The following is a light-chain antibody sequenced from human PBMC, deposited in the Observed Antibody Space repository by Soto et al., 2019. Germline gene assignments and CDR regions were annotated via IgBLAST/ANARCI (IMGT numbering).Light chain of an antibody. CDR1: SSDVGGYNF. CDR2: DVS. V-gene: IGLV2-11*01. CDR3: CSYAGSYTRV. Sequence: QSALTQPRSVSGSPGQSVTISCTGTSSDVGGYNFVPWYQQHPGKAPKLMIYDVSKRPSGVPDRFSGSKSGNTASLTISGLQAEDEADYYCCSYAGSYTRVFGGGTKVTVL. J-gene: IGLJ3*02.